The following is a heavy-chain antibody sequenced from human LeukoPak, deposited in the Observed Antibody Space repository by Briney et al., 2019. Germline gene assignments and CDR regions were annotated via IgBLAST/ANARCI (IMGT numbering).Heavy chain of an antibody. CDR1: GFTFSDYG. V-gene: IGHV3-30*18. Sequence: EGSLRLSCAASGFTFSDYGMHWDRQAPGKGLEWVSLISHDGSNKYYGDSVKGRFTISRDNSKNTLYLQMSTLRAEDTAVYYCAKDPGPKSTSLPGDIWGQGTMVTVSS. CDR2: ISHDGSNK. CDR3: AKDPGPKSTSLPGDI. J-gene: IGHJ3*02. D-gene: IGHD2-2*01.